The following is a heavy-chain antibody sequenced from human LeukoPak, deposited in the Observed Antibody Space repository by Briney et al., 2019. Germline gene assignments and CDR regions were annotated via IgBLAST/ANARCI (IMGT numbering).Heavy chain of an antibody. V-gene: IGHV3-21*01. CDR1: GFTFSSYS. Sequence: GGSLRLSCAASGFTFSSYSMNWVRQAPGKGLEWVSSISSSSSYIYYADSVKGRFTISRDNAKNSLYLQMNSLRAEDTAVYYCARDVAIFTYYGMGVWGQGTTVTVSS. CDR2: ISSSSSYI. D-gene: IGHD3-3*01. CDR3: ARDVAIFTYYGMGV. J-gene: IGHJ6*02.